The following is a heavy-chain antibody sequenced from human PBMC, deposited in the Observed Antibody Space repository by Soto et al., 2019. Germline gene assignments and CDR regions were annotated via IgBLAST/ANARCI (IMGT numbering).Heavy chain of an antibody. V-gene: IGHV3-23*01. J-gene: IGHJ4*02. CDR1: GFTFSNYA. CDR3: ARRLYCSSSSCYAVDY. CDR2: ISGSGDST. Sequence: EVQLLESGGGLVQPGGSLRLSCAVSGFTFSNYAMSWVRQAPGKGLEWVSGISGSGDSTNYGDSVKGRFTISRDNAKNTLYLQMNSLRSEDTAVYYCARRLYCSSSSCYAVDYWGQGTLVTGSS. D-gene: IGHD2-2*01.